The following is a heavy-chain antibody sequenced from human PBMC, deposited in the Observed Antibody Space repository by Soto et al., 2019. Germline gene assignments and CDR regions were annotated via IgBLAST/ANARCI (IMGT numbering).Heavy chain of an antibody. CDR2: INHSGST. Sequence: SETLSLTCSVYGGSFSGYYWSWIRQPPGNGLEWIGEINHSGSTNYNPSLKSRVTISLDTSKNQFSLKLSSVTAADTAVYYCEREGVAEVDGTYYYYYSMDVWGQGPTGT. CDR3: EREGVAEVDGTYYYYYSMDV. J-gene: IGHJ6*02. CDR1: GGSFSGYY. D-gene: IGHD6-19*01. V-gene: IGHV4-34*01.